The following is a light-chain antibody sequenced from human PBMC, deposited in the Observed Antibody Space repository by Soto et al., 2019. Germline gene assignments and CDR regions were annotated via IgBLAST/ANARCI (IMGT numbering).Light chain of an antibody. CDR1: QSVLYSSNNKNY. CDR2: WAS. Sequence: DIVMTQSPDPLAVSLGERATINCKSSQSVLYSSNNKNYLAWYQQRPGQPPKLLIYWASTRESGVPDRFGGSGSGTDFTLTITSLQAEDVAVYYCQQYESTPPTFGQGTKLEIK. J-gene: IGKJ2*01. V-gene: IGKV4-1*01. CDR3: QQYESTPPT.